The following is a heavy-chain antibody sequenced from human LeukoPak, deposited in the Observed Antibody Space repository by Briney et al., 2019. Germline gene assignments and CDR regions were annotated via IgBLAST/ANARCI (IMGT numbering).Heavy chain of an antibody. V-gene: IGHV1-18*01. CDR1: GYTFTSYG. CDR3: ATDCSSTSCPTRD. CDR2: ISAYNGNT. Sequence: GASVKVSCKASGYTFTSYGISWVRQAPGQGLEWMGWISAYNGNTNYAQKLQGRVTMTRDTSTSTVYMELSSLRSEDTAVYYCATDCSSTSCPTRDWGQGTLVTVSS. J-gene: IGHJ4*02. D-gene: IGHD2-2*01.